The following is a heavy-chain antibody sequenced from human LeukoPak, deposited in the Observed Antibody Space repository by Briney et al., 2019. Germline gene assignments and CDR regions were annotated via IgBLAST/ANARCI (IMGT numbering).Heavy chain of an antibody. J-gene: IGHJ4*02. CDR3: AREVHYFDSRPAHYYFDY. Sequence: PGGSLRLSCAASGFTFSHYGMHWVRQAPGKGLEWVAIIWDDGSNKYYSDSVKGRFTISRDNSKNTLYLQMNSLRAEDTDVYYCAREVHYFDSRPAHYYFDYWGQGTLVTVSS. CDR1: GFTFSHYG. D-gene: IGHD3-22*01. V-gene: IGHV3-30*02. CDR2: IWDDGSNK.